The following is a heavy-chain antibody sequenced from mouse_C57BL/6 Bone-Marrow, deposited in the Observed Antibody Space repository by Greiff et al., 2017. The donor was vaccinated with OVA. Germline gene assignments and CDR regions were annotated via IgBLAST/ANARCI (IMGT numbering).Heavy chain of an antibody. CDR2: INPGSGGT. J-gene: IGHJ3*01. CDR3: ARYVRAWFAY. V-gene: IGHV1-54*01. CDR1: GYAFTNYL. Sequence: QVQLKESGAELVRPGTSVKVSCKASGYAFTNYLIEWVKQRPGQGLEWIGVINPGSGGTNYNEKFKGKATLTADKSSSTAYMQLSSLTSEDSAVYFCARYVRAWFAYWGQGTLVTVSA.